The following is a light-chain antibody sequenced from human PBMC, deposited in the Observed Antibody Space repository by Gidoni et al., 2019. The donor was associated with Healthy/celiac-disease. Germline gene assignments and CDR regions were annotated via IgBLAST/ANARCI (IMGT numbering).Light chain of an antibody. V-gene: IGKV1-8*01. CDR1: QGISSY. J-gene: IGKJ1*01. CDR3: QQYYSYPGT. CDR2: AAS. Sequence: AIRRTQSPSSLSASTGDRVTITCRASQGISSYLAWYQQKPGKAPKLLIYAASTLQSGVRSSFSGSGSGTDFTLTISCLQSEDFATYYCQQYYSYPGTFGQGTKVEIK.